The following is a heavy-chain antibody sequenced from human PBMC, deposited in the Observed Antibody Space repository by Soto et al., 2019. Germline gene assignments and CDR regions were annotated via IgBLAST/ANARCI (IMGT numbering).Heavy chain of an antibody. J-gene: IGHJ5*02. Sequence: PSETLSLTCTVSGGSISSGDYYWSWIRQPPGKGLEWIGYIYYSGSTYYNPSLKSRVTISVGTSKNQFSLKLSSVTAADTAVHYCARDPLSSTNHGLDPWGQGTLVTSPQ. CDR1: GGSISSGDYY. D-gene: IGHD2-2*01. CDR2: IYYSGST. V-gene: IGHV4-30-4*01. CDR3: ARDPLSSTNHGLDP.